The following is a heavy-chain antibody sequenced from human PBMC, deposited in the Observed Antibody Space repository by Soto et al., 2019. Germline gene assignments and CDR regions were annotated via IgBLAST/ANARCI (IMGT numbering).Heavy chain of an antibody. J-gene: IGHJ5*02. D-gene: IGHD2-15*01. Sequence: SVKVSCTASGGTFSSYAISWVLQAPGQGLEWMGGIIPIFGTANYAQKFQGRVTITADKSTSTAYMELSSLRSEDTAVYYCARDNRQNYGTQAASSWFNPWGQGTPVTVSS. CDR3: ARDNRQNYGTQAASSWFNP. V-gene: IGHV1-69*06. CDR1: GGTFSSYA. CDR2: IIPIFGTA.